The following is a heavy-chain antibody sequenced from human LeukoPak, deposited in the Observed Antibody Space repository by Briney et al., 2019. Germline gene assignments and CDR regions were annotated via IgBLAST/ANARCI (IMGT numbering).Heavy chain of an antibody. V-gene: IGHV3-11*01. CDR2: ISSSGRTV. J-gene: IGHJ4*02. CDR1: GFTFSDYC. CDR3: ERGGGYDSFDY. Sequence: GGSLRLSCAASGFTFSDYCISWIRQAPGKGLEWLSYISSSGRTVDQADSVKGRIPISRDNGKKSVYLQMNSLRGDDTAVYYCERGGGYDSFDYWGQGTQVTVSS. D-gene: IGHD5-12*01.